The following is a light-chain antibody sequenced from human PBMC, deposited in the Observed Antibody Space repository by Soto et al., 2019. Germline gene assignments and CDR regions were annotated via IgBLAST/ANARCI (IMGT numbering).Light chain of an antibody. J-gene: IGLJ2*01. CDR3: SSYTSSDVV. Sequence: QSALTQPASVSGSPGQSITISCAGTSRDVGGYNYVSWYQQHPGKAPKLMIYDVSNRPSGVSNRFSGSKSGNTASLTISGLQAEDEADYYCSSYTSSDVVFGGGTQLTVL. CDR2: DVS. CDR1: SRDVGGYNY. V-gene: IGLV2-14*01.